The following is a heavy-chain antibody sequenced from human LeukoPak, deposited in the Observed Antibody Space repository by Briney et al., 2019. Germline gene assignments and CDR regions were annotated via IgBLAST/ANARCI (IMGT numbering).Heavy chain of an antibody. J-gene: IGHJ4*02. D-gene: IGHD2-2*01. Sequence: PGGSLRLSCAASGFTVSINYMSWVRQAPGKGLEWVSVIYSGGNTYYADSVKRRFTISRDNSKNTVYLQMNSLRAEDTAVYYCARGETSSYDYWGQGTLVTVSS. CDR1: GFTVSINY. V-gene: IGHV3-53*01. CDR2: IYSGGNT. CDR3: ARGETSSYDY.